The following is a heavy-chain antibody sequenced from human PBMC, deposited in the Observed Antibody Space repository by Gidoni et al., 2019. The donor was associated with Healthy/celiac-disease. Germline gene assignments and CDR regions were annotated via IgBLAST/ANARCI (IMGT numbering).Heavy chain of an antibody. Sequence: QVQLQESGPGLVKPSQTLSLTCTVSGGSISSGDYYWSWIRQPPGKGLEWIGYIYYSGSTYYNPSLKSRVTISVDTSKNQFSLKLSSVTAADTAVYYCARDSRLGEFLSHGMDVWGQGTTVTVSS. J-gene: IGHJ6*02. CDR2: IYYSGST. V-gene: IGHV4-30-4*01. CDR3: ARDSRLGEFLSHGMDV. CDR1: GGSISSGDYY. D-gene: IGHD3-16*01.